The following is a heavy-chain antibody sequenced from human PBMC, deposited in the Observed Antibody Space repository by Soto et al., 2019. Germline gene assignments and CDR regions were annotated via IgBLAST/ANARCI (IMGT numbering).Heavy chain of an antibody. D-gene: IGHD3-10*01. Sequence: EVQLVESGGGLVKPGGSLRLSCAASGFTFSXYXXNXXXXXXXXXXXXXSSISSSSSYIYYADSVKGRFTISRDNAKXXXXXQXXXLXXXXXXXYXCASHXRXXXXYXYYFDYWGQGTLVTVSS. CDR2: ISSSSSYI. CDR1: GFTFSXYX. J-gene: IGHJ4*02. CDR3: ASHXRXXXXYXYYFDY. V-gene: IGHV3-21*01.